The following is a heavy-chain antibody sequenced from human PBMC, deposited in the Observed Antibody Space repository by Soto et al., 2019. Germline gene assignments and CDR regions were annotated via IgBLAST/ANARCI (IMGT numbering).Heavy chain of an antibody. V-gene: IGHV4-4*07. CDR1: GGSISSYY. D-gene: IGHD3-16*01. CDR2: IYTSGST. J-gene: IGHJ5*02. CDR3: ARWITDYDYVWGPSRGNWFDP. Sequence: QVQLQESGPGLVKPSETLSLTCTVSGGSISSYYWSWIRQPAGKGLEWIGRIYTSGSTNYNPSLNSRVTMSVDTSKNQFSLKLSSVTAADTAVYYCARWITDYDYVWGPSRGNWFDPWGQGTLVTVSS.